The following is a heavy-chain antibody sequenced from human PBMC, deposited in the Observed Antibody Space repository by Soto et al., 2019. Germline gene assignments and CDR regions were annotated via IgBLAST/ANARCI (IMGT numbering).Heavy chain of an antibody. V-gene: IGHV5-10-1*01. CDR2: IDPSDSYT. J-gene: IGHJ6*02. CDR3: ARQDLLGYCSGGISFGWECYYYYGMDV. D-gene: IGHD2-15*01. Sequence: GESLKISCKGSGYSFTSYWISWVRQMPGKGLEWMGRIDPSDSYTNYSPSFQGHVTISADKSISTAYLQWSSLKASDTAMYYCARQDLLGYCSGGISFGWECYYYYGMDVWSQRAAVTVS. CDR1: GYSFTSYW.